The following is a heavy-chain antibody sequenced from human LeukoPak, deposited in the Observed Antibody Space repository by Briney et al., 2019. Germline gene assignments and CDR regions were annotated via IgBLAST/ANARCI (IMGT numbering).Heavy chain of an antibody. Sequence: ASVNVSCKVSGYTLTKLSMHWVRQAPGKGLEWMGGFDPEDGETIYAQKFQGRVTMTKDTSTDTAHMDLSSLRSEDTAVYYCTIAQDYHDSSGYYLEYYFDFWGQGTLVTVSS. D-gene: IGHD3-22*01. CDR3: TIAQDYHDSSGYYLEYYFDF. CDR2: FDPEDGET. V-gene: IGHV1-24*01. J-gene: IGHJ4*02. CDR1: GYTLTKLS.